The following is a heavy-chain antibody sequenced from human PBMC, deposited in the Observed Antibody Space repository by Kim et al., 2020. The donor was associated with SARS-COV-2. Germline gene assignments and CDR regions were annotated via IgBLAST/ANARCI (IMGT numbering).Heavy chain of an antibody. D-gene: IGHD6-13*01. CDR3: ATSSRNHPQ. CDR2: ISWNSGSI. J-gene: IGHJ4*02. Sequence: GGSLRLSCAASGFTFDDYAMHWVRQAPGKGLEWVSGISWNSGSIGYADSVKGRFTISRDNAKNSLYLQMNRLRAEDTALYYCATSSRNHPQWGQGTLVT. V-gene: IGHV3-9*01. CDR1: GFTFDDYA.